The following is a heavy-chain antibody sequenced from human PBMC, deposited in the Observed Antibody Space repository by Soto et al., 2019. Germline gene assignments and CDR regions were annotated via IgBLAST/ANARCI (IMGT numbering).Heavy chain of an antibody. CDR3: ARSYDNSGYYTHCFDY. Sequence: GASVKVSCKASGYTFTSNSIGWVRQAPGQGLEWMGWINVYNGNTKYAQQLQGRVTLTTDTSTSTAYMDLNSLKTEDTAVYYCARSYDNSGYYTHCFDYWGQGILVTVSS. J-gene: IGHJ4*02. CDR1: GYTFTSNS. CDR2: INVYNGNT. D-gene: IGHD3-22*01. V-gene: IGHV1-18*04.